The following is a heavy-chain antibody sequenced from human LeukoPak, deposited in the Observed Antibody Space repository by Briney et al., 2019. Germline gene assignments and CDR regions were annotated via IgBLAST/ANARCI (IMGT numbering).Heavy chain of an antibody. D-gene: IGHD1-14*01. CDR1: GGSFSGYY. CDR2: INHSGST. J-gene: IGHJ4*02. CDR3: AAGPGFVPKDYY. Sequence: PSETLSLTCAVYGGSFSGYYWSWIRQPPGKGLEWIGEINHSGSTNYNPSLKSRVTISVDTSKNQFSLKLSSVTAADTAVYYCAAGPGFVPKDYYWGQGTLVTVSS. V-gene: IGHV4-34*01.